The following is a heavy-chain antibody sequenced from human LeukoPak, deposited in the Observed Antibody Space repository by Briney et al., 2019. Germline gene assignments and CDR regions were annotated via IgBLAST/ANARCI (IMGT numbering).Heavy chain of an antibody. Sequence: SGPTLVNPTQTLTLACTFSGFSLSTSGVGVGWIRQPPGKALEWLALIYWDDDKRYSPSLKSRLTITKDTSKNQVVLTMTNMDPVDTATYYCAHTYTAMVYNWFDPWDQGTLVTVSS. J-gene: IGHJ5*02. CDR2: IYWDDDK. D-gene: IGHD5-18*01. CDR1: GFSLSTSGVG. V-gene: IGHV2-5*02. CDR3: AHTYTAMVYNWFDP.